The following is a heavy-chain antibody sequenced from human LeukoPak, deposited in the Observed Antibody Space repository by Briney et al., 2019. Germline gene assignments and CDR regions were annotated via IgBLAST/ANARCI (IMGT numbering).Heavy chain of an antibody. CDR2: INPSGST. D-gene: IGHD3-10*01. V-gene: IGHV4-34*01. CDR1: GFTFSSYG. J-gene: IGHJ4*02. Sequence: GSLRLSCAASGFTFSSYGMSWIRQPPGKGLEWIGEINPSGSTNYNPSLKSRVTISVDTSKNQFSLNLSSVTAADTAVYYCARHRPFTMVRGVKSFDFWGQGILVTVSS. CDR3: ARHRPFTMVRGVKSFDF.